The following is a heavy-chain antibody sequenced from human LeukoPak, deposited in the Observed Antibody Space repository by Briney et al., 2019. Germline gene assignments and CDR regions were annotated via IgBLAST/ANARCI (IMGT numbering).Heavy chain of an antibody. CDR2: IYYSGST. J-gene: IGHJ4*02. V-gene: IGHV4-39*01. CDR3: ARSSGWFLMDY. D-gene: IGHD6-19*01. Sequence: SETLSLTCTVSGGSISSSSYYWGWIRQPPGKGLEWIGSIYYSGSTYYNPSLKSRVTISVDTSKNQFSLLLNSVAPEDTAVYFCARSSGWFLMDYWGQGTLVTVSS. CDR1: GGSISSSSYY.